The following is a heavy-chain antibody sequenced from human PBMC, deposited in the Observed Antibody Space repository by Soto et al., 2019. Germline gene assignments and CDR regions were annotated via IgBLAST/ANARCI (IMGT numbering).Heavy chain of an antibody. D-gene: IGHD4-4*01. CDR1: GGTFSSYA. V-gene: IGHV1-69*01. CDR2: IIPIFGTA. CDR3: ASDDSNLSYYYGMDV. Sequence: QVQLVQSGAEVKKPGSSVKVSCKASGGTFSSYAISWVRQAPGQGLEWMGGIIPIFGTANYAQKFQGRVTSTADESTSTAYMELSSLRSEDTAVYYFASDDSNLSYYYGMDVWGQGTTVTVSS. J-gene: IGHJ6*02.